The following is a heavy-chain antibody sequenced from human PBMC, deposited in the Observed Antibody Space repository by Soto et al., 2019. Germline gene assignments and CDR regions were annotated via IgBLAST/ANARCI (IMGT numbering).Heavy chain of an antibody. V-gene: IGHV4-59*01. CDR3: AREGYCSSTSCYGAHWFDP. CDR2: IYYSGST. J-gene: IGHJ5*02. Sequence: SETLSLTCTVSGGSISSYYWSWIRQPPGKGLEWIGYIYYSGSTNYNPSLKSRVTISVDTSKNQFSLKLSSVTAADTAVYYCAREGYCSSTSCYGAHWFDPWGQGTLVTVSS. CDR1: GGSISSYY. D-gene: IGHD2-2*01.